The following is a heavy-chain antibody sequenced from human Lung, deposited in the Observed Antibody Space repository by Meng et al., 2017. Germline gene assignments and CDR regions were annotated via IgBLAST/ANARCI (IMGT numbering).Heavy chain of an antibody. CDR3: ARGDLGMSGYYYTVH. D-gene: IGHD3-22*01. CDR2: INTDTRNP. Sequence: QVQLVQSGAELKKPGAAVKRSCKASGYTFTTYAMNWVRQAPGQGLEWMGWINTDTRNPTYAQGFTGRFVFSLDTSVSTAYLQISSLMAEDTAIYYCARGDLGMSGYYYTVHWGQGTLVTVSS. CDR1: GYTFTTYA. V-gene: IGHV7-4-1*02. J-gene: IGHJ4*02.